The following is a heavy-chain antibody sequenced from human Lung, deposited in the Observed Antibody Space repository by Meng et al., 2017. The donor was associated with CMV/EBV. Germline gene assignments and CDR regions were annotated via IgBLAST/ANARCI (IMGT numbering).Heavy chain of an antibody. J-gene: IGHJ4*02. CDR2: IRFDGSNQ. D-gene: IGHD1-26*01. V-gene: IGHV3-30*02. Sequence: GGSLRLXXAASGFRFSTYGMNWVRQAPGKGLEWVAFIRFDGSNQYYEDSVKGRFSISRDNSKNMLYLQMNSLRSEDTAVYYCANLGGAGALDYWGTGTRVPVAS. CDR1: GFRFSTYG. CDR3: ANLGGAGALDY.